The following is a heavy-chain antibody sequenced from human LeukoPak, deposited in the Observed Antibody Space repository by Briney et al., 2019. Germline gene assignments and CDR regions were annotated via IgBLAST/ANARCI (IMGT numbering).Heavy chain of an antibody. CDR3: ARDGSRRNNGSGSRYFDY. V-gene: IGHV3-30-3*01. Sequence: GRSLRLSCAASGFTFSSYAMHWVRQAPGKGLEWVAVISYDGSNKHYADSVKGRFTISRDNSKNTLYLQMNSLRAEDTAVYYCARDGSRRNNGSGSRYFDYWGQGTLVTVSS. J-gene: IGHJ4*02. CDR2: ISYDGSNK. D-gene: IGHD3-10*01. CDR1: GFTFSSYA.